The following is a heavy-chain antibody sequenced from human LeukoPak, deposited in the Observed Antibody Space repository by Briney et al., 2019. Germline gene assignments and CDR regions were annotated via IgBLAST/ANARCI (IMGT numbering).Heavy chain of an antibody. Sequence: SETLSLTCAVYGGSFGGYYWSWIRQPPGKGLEWIWEINHSGNTNDNPSHKSRATISVDTSKNQFSLKLRSVTAADTAVYYCARVAAAGTDPGAFDIWGQGTMVIVSS. V-gene: IGHV4-34*04. CDR1: GGSFGGYY. CDR3: ARVAAAGTDPGAFDI. J-gene: IGHJ3*02. D-gene: IGHD6-13*01. CDR2: INHSGNT.